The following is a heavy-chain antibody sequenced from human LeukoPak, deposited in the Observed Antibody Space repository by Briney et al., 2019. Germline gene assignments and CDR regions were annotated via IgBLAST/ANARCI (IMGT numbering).Heavy chain of an antibody. CDR3: AKATDRGYSGVFFDY. V-gene: IGHV3-74*01. J-gene: IGHJ4*02. CDR2: ISGDGRNI. CDR1: GFTFSSYW. D-gene: IGHD5-12*01. Sequence: GRSLRLSCAASGFTFSSYWMHWVRQDPRKGLVWVSRISGDGRNINYADSVRGRFTISRDNSKDTLFLQMNSLRAEDTAVYYCAKATDRGYSGVFFDYWGQGTLVTVSS.